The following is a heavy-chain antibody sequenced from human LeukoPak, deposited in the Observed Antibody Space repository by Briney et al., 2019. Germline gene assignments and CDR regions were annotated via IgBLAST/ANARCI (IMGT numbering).Heavy chain of an antibody. Sequence: PGGSLRLSCAASGFTFSSYWMSWVRQAPGKGLAWVANIKQDGSEKYYVDSVKGRFTISRDNAKNSLYLQMNSLRAEDTAVYYCARVMAVGLWFGELPYYFDYWGQGTLVTVSS. CDR2: IKQDGSEK. CDR1: GFTFSSYW. J-gene: IGHJ4*02. CDR3: ARVMAVGLWFGELPYYFDY. D-gene: IGHD3-10*01. V-gene: IGHV3-7*01.